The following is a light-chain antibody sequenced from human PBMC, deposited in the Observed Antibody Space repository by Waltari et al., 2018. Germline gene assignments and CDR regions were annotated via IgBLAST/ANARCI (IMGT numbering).Light chain of an antibody. J-gene: IGLJ2*01. CDR3: CSYAGSSTLEV. CDR2: EGS. Sequence: QSALTQPASVSGSPGQSITISCTGTSSDVGSSNLLHWYQQHPGKAPKLMIYEGSKRPSGVSNRFSGSKSGNTASLTISGLQAEDEADYYCCSYAGSSTLEVFGGGTKLTVL. V-gene: IGLV2-23*03. CDR1: SSDVGSSNL.